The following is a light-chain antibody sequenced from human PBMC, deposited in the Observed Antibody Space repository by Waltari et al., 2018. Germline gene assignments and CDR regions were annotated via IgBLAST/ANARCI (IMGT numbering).Light chain of an antibody. Sequence: QSVLTQPPSASGTPGQRVTISCSGSRSNIGSNYVYWYQQLPGMAPKLLIYRNNQRPSGVPDRFSGSKSGTSASLAISGLRSEDEADYYCAAWDDSLSGLWVFGGGTKLTVL. J-gene: IGLJ3*02. V-gene: IGLV1-47*01. CDR1: RSNIGSNY. CDR3: AAWDDSLSGLWV. CDR2: RNN.